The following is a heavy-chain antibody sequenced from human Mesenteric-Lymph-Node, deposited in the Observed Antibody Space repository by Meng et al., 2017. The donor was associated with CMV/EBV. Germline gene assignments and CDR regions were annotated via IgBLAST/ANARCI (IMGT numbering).Heavy chain of an antibody. CDR1: GFTFSSSG. D-gene: IGHD1-14*01. V-gene: IGHV3-21*01. J-gene: IGHJ5*02. CDR3: ARAPLLSTGWFDP. CDR2: ISSRSDYI. Sequence: GESLKISCTASGFTFSSSGMNWVRQAPGKGLEWLSTISSRSDYIYYAESVKGRFTISRDNAKNTLYLQMNSLRAEDTAVYYCARAPLLSTGWFDPWGQGTLVTVSS.